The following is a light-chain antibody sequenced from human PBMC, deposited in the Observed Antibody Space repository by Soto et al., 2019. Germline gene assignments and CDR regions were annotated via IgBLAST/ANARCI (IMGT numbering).Light chain of an antibody. V-gene: IGKV3-15*01. CDR2: GAS. CDR3: QQYNNWPRT. CDR1: QSVSSN. J-gene: IGKJ1*01. Sequence: VFTHSPCTLSLSPGERATLSCRASQSVSSNLAWYQQKPGQAPRLLIYGASTRATGIPARFSGSGSGTEFTLIISSLQSEDFAVYYCQQYNNWPRTFGQGTKVDI.